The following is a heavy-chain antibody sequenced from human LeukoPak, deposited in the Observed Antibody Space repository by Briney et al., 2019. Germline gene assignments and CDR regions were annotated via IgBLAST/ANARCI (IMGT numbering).Heavy chain of an antibody. CDR3: ARDTGSRSGYWFVSDY. CDR1: GGSISSGDYY. V-gene: IGHV4-30-4*01. CDR2: IYYSGST. Sequence: PSETLSLTCTVSGGSISSGDYYWSWIRQPPGKGLEWIGYIYYSGSTYYNPSLKSRVTISVDTPKNQFSLKLSSVTAADTAVYYCARDTGSRSGYWFVSDYWGQGTLVTVSS. D-gene: IGHD3-22*01. J-gene: IGHJ4*02.